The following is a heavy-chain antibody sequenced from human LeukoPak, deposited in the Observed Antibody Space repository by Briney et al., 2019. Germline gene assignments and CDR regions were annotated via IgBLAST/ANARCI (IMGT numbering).Heavy chain of an antibody. CDR2: IYHSGST. CDR1: GYSISSGYY. Sequence: SETLSLTCTVSGYSISSGYYWGWIRPPPGKGLGWIGSIYHSGSTYYNPSLKSRVTISVDTSKNQFSLKLSSVTAADTAVYYCARMFRSSWYINWFDPWGQGTLVTVSS. J-gene: IGHJ5*02. V-gene: IGHV4-38-2*02. D-gene: IGHD6-13*01. CDR3: ARMFRSSWYINWFDP.